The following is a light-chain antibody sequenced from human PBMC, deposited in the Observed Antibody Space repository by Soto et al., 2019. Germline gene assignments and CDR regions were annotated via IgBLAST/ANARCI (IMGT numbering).Light chain of an antibody. CDR3: SATGV. J-gene: IGLJ2*01. Sequence: QSDLTQPASVSGSPGQSITISCTGTSSDVGGYNYVSWYQQHPGKATKLMIYDVSNRPSGFSNRFSGSKSGNTASRTISGLQAEDEADYYCSATGVFGGGTKLTVL. CDR1: SSDVGGYNY. CDR2: DVS. V-gene: IGLV2-14*01.